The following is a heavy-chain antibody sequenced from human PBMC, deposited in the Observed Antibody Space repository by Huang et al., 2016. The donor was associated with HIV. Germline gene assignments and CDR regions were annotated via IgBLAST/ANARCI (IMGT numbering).Heavy chain of an antibody. CDR2: IYYNVNT. D-gene: IGHD3-16*01. J-gene: IGHJ5*02. Sequence: QVQLQQSGPGLVKPLQTLSLTSTVSGGSITSVSNYWSWVRQPPGKGLEWMVYIYYNVNTYYSQTLKSRVVISRDTSKYRFSMRLATMTAADTAVYYCSSSNRTYHLDAGGHGGTKYFDPWGLGALVTVSS. CDR3: SSSNRTYHLDAGGHGGTKYFDP. CDR1: GGSITSVSNY. V-gene: IGHV4-30-4*08.